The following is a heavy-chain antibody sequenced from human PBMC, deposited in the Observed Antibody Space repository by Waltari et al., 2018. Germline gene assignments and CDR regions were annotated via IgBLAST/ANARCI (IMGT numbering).Heavy chain of an antibody. D-gene: IGHD6-19*01. CDR1: GGSISSSSYY. CDR3: ARLEMAGAFDI. CDR2: IYYRGST. J-gene: IGHJ3*02. Sequence: QLQLQESGPGLVKPSETLSLTCTVSGGSISSSSYYWGWIRQPPGKGLEWIGSIYYRGSTYYNPSLKSRVTISVDTSKNQFSLKLSSVTAADTAVYYCARLEMAGAFDIWGQGTMVTVSS. V-gene: IGHV4-39*07.